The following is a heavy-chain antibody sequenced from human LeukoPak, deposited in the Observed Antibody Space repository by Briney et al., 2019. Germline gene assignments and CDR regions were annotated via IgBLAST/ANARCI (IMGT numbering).Heavy chain of an antibody. J-gene: IGHJ4*02. CDR3: ASRGRNYDILTGYTSFDY. Sequence: PSETLSLTCTVSGGSISSGSYYWSWIRQPAGKGLEWIGRIYTSGSTNYNPSLKSRVTISVDTSKNQFSLKLSSVTAADTAVYYCASRGRNYDILTGYTSFDYWGQGTLVTVSS. D-gene: IGHD3-9*01. CDR1: GGSISSGSYY. V-gene: IGHV4-61*02. CDR2: IYTSGST.